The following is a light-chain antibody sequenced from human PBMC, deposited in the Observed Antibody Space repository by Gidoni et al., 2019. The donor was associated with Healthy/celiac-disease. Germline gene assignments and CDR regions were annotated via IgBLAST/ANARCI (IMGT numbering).Light chain of an antibody. CDR2: AAS. CDR3: QQSYSTPYT. J-gene: IGKJ2*01. Sequence: DIQMTQSPSSLSASVGDRVTITCRASQSISSYLNWYQQKPGKATKLLIDAASGLQSGVPSRFSGSGSGTDFTITSSRLQPEDVENYYCQQSYSTPYTLGQGTKLEIK. CDR1: QSISSY. V-gene: IGKV1-39*01.